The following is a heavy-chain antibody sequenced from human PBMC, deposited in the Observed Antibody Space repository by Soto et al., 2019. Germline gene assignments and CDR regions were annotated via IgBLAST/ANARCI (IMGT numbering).Heavy chain of an antibody. CDR2: IKSKNDGGTT. Sequence: PGGSLRLSCAASGFTFSHALMNWVRQAPGKGLEWVGRIKSKNDGGTTEYAAPVKDKFTISRDDSKNTLYLQMNSLKTEDTAVYYCTTLLLWFGPDSYDIWGQGTMVTVSS. J-gene: IGHJ3*02. D-gene: IGHD3-10*01. CDR3: TTLLLWFGPDSYDI. V-gene: IGHV3-15*07. CDR1: GFTFSHAL.